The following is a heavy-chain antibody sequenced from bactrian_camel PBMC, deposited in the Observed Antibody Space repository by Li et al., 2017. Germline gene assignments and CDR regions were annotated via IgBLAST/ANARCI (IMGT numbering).Heavy chain of an antibody. CDR1: GDLRSLTF. CDR3: AAGRAGCPIPPATTYDY. CDR2: IYTGGGSA. J-gene: IGHJ4*01. Sequence: HVQLVESGGGSVQAGGSLTLSCEVSGDLRSLTFLGWFRQAPAREREEVATIYTGGGSAYYVDSVEGRFTISRDNAKNTVYLEMNNLKPEDTAVYYCAAGRAGCPIPPATTYDYYAQGTQVTVS. D-gene: IGHD3*01. V-gene: IGHV3S54*01.